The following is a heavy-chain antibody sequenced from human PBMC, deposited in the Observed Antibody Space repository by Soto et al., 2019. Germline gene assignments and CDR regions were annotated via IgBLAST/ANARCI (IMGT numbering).Heavy chain of an antibody. V-gene: IGHV5-51*01. CDR1: AYSFTSYW. J-gene: IGHJ4*02. CDR3: ARSGDYALNS. D-gene: IGHD4-17*01. Sequence: PGESLKISWKGSAYSFTSYWIGWVRQMPGKDLEWMGAIYPGDSDTRYSPSFQGQVTISADKSISTAYLQWSSLKASDTAMYYCARSGDYALNSWGQGTPVTVSS. CDR2: IYPGDSDT.